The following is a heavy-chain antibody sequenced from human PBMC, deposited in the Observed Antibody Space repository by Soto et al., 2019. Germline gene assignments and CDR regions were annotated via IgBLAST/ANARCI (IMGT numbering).Heavy chain of an antibody. D-gene: IGHD6-25*01. V-gene: IGHV4-31*03. Sequence: QVQLQESGPGLVKPSQTLSLTCTVSGGSISSGGYYWSWIRQHPGKGLEWIGYIYYSGSTYYNPSLKSRVTISVDTSKNQFSLKLSSVTAADTAVYYCARDRHPLQRPPSGTHNWFDPWGQGTLVTVSS. J-gene: IGHJ5*02. CDR1: GGSISSGGYY. CDR2: IYYSGST. CDR3: ARDRHPLQRPPSGTHNWFDP.